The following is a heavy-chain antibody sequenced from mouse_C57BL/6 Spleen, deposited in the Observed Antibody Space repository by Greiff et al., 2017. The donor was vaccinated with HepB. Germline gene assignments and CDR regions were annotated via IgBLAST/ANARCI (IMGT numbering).Heavy chain of an antibody. CDR2: IDPSDSYT. D-gene: IGHD1-1*01. Sequence: QLKQPGAELVMPGASVKLSCKASGYTFTSYWMHWVKQRPGQGLEWIGEIDPSDSYTNYNQKFKGKSTLTVDKSSSTAYMQLSSLTSEDSAVYYCAREFHYYGSSRLYFDYWGQGTTLTVSS. J-gene: IGHJ2*01. CDR1: GYTFTSYW. V-gene: IGHV1-69*01. CDR3: AREFHYYGSSRLYFDY.